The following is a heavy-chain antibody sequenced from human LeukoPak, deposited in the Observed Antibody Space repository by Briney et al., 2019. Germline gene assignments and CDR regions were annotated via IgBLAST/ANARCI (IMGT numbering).Heavy chain of an antibody. CDR3: AKDVDGDYVGWFDP. CDR1: GFTSSSYG. Sequence: PGGSLRLSCAASGFTSSSYGMHWVRQAPGKGLEWVSGISWNSGSIGYADSVKGRFTISRDNAKNSLYLQMNSLRAEDTALYYCAKDVDGDYVGWFDPWGQGTLVTVSS. J-gene: IGHJ5*02. D-gene: IGHD4-17*01. V-gene: IGHV3-9*02. CDR2: ISWNSGSI.